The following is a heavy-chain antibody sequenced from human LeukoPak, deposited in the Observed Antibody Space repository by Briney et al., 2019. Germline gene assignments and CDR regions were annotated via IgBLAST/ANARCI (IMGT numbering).Heavy chain of an antibody. J-gene: IGHJ6*02. CDR1: GVSISSGGYY. D-gene: IGHD6-19*01. CDR2: MYYSGST. Sequence: SETLSLTCTVSGVSISSGGYYWTWIRQHPGKGLEWIGYMYYSGSTDYNPSLKSRLTISLDTSKNQFSLKLSSVTAADTAVYYGARHVGSGWYRYYYGMDVWGQGTTVTVSS. CDR3: ARHVGSGWYRYYYGMDV. V-gene: IGHV4-31*03.